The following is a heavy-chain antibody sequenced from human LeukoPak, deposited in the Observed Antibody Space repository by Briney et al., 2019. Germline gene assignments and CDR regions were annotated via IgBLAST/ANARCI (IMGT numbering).Heavy chain of an antibody. J-gene: IGHJ6*02. CDR3: APYCSGGSCYAYYYYGMDV. Sequence: PGGSLRLSCADSGFTSSSYAMSWVRQAPGKVLEWVSAISGSGGSTYYADSVKGRFTISRDNSKNTLYLQMNSLRAEDTAVYYCAPYCSGGSCYAYYYYGMDVWGQGTTVTVSS. CDR2: ISGSGGST. D-gene: IGHD2-15*01. CDR1: GFTSSSYA. V-gene: IGHV3-23*01.